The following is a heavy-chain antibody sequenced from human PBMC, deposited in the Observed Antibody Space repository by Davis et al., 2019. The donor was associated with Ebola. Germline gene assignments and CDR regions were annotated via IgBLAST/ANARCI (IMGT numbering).Heavy chain of an antibody. V-gene: IGHV5-51*01. CDR2: IYPGDSDT. D-gene: IGHD6-25*01. CDR3: ARQREIFAAADF. CDR1: GYNFSSYW. Sequence: GESLKISCQTSGYNFSSYWVAWVRQMPGKGLEWVGLIYPGDSDTRYMPSFQGRVTISADKSISTAYLQWSSLKASDTSIYYCARQREIFAAADFWGQGDLITVSS. J-gene: IGHJ4*02.